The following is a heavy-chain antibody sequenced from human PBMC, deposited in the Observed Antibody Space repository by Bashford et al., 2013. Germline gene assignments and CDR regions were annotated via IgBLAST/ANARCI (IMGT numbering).Heavy chain of an antibody. Sequence: ETLSLTCAVYGGSFSGYYWSWIRQPPREGAWSGLGKVNHSGSTNYNPSLKSRVTISVDTSKNQFSLKLSSVTDADTAVYYCAKIPSGVMVNYNWFDPWGQGTLVTVSS. CDR1: GGSFSGYY. V-gene: IGHV4-34*01. J-gene: IGHJ5*02. CDR3: AKIPSGVMVNYNWFDP. CDR2: VNHSGST. D-gene: IGHD3-16*01.